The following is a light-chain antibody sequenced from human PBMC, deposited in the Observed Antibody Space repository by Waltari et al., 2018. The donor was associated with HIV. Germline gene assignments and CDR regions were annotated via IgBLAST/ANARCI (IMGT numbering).Light chain of an antibody. Sequence: RVMTQSPAILSVSPGERATLSCRASQSVSNNLAWFQHKLGKTPRLLIYGASTRATGVPARFSGSGSGTEFTLTISSLQSEDFAVYYCQQYNNWPRTFGQGTKVEI. V-gene: IGKV3-15*01. J-gene: IGKJ1*01. CDR1: QSVSNN. CDR2: GAS. CDR3: QQYNNWPRT.